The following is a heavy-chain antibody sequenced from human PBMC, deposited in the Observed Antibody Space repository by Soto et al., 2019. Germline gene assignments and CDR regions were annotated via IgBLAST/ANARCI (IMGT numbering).Heavy chain of an antibody. CDR1: GYTFTNYY. Sequence: ASVKVSCKASGYTFTNYYMHWVRQAPGQGLEWMGIIYPSGGSTRDAQKFQGRVTMTRDTSTSTVYMELSSLRYEDTAVYYCARAFSGPMDYWGRGTLVTVSS. V-gene: IGHV1-46*01. CDR3: ARAFSGPMDY. J-gene: IGHJ4*02. CDR2: IYPSGGST. D-gene: IGHD3-10*01.